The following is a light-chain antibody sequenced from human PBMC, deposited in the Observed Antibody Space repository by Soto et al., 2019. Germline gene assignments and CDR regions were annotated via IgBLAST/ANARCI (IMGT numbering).Light chain of an antibody. J-gene: IGLJ2*01. CDR2: SNN. Sequence: SVLTQPPSASGTPGQRVTISCSGSSSNIGSNTVNWYQQLPGTAPKLFIYSNNQRPSGVPDRFSGSKSGTSASLAISGLQSEDEADYYCAVWDDSLNGVVFGGGTKLTVL. V-gene: IGLV1-44*01. CDR3: AVWDDSLNGVV. CDR1: SSNIGSNT.